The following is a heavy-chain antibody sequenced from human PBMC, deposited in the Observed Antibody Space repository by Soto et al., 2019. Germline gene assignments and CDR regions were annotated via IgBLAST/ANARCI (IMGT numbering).Heavy chain of an antibody. D-gene: IGHD3-22*01. CDR1: GYSFATYG. CDR3: ATEPIYYNDGSGYYPLGH. Sequence: ASVKVSCKASGYSFATYGFSWVRQAPGQGLEYVGWISAHNGDTHYSQKFQGRVTLTTDTSTNTGYMELRSLTSDDTAVYFCATEPIYYNDGSGYYPLGHWGQGTLVTVSS. CDR2: ISAHNGDT. J-gene: IGHJ4*02. V-gene: IGHV1-18*04.